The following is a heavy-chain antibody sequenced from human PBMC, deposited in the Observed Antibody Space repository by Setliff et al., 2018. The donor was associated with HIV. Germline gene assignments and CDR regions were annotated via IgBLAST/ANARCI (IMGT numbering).Heavy chain of an antibody. CDR2: IIPIFGTA. D-gene: IGHD6-13*01. CDR1: GGTLSSYA. CDR3: AVYGSPTYYFDY. J-gene: IGHJ4*02. Sequence: SVKVSCKASGGTLSSYAISWVRQAPGQGLEWTGRIIPIFGTANYAQKFQGRVTITADKSTSTAYMELSSLSFEDTAVYYCAVYGSPTYYFDYWGQGTPVTVSS. V-gene: IGHV1-69*06.